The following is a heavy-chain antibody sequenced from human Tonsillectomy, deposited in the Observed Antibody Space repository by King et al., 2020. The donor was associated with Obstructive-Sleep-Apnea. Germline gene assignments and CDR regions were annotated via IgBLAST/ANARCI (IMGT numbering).Heavy chain of an antibody. J-gene: IGHJ4*02. CDR1: EFTFRSYG. CDR2: ISYDGNNK. D-gene: IGHD3-22*01. Sequence: VQLVESGGGVVQPGRSLRLSCAASEFTFRSYGMHWVRQAPGKGLEWVAVISYDGNNKLYADSVKGRFTISRDNSKNTLFLQMDSLRAEDTAVYYCAKGQSDYYDNSGYYGVDYWGQGTLVTVSS. V-gene: IGHV3-30*18. CDR3: AKGQSDYYDNSGYYGVDY.